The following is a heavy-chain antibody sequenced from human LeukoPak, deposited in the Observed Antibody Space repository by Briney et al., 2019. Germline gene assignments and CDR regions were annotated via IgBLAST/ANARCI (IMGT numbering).Heavy chain of an antibody. Sequence: GASVKVSCKASGYTFTGYYMHWVRQAPGQGLEWMGWINPNSGGTNYAQKFQGWVTMTRDTSISTAYMELSRLRSDDTAVYYCARAGELSGQYYYYGMDVWGQGTTVTVSS. CDR1: GYTFTGYY. D-gene: IGHD1-7*01. V-gene: IGHV1-2*04. CDR3: ARAGELSGQYYYYGMDV. CDR2: INPNSGGT. J-gene: IGHJ6*02.